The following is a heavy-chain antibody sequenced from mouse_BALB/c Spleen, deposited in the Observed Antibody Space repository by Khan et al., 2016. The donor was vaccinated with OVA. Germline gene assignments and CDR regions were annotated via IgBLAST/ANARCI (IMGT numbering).Heavy chain of an antibody. Sequence: DLVKPGASVKLSCKASGYTFTSYWINWIKQRPGQGLEWVGQISPGSGSAYYNEVFKGKATLTIDTSSTTAYIQLSSLSSEDSAGYFCARSNYYGRSLYAMDYWGQGTSVTVSS. D-gene: IGHD1-1*01. CDR2: ISPGSGSA. CDR1: GYTFTSYW. J-gene: IGHJ4*01. CDR3: ARSNYYGRSLYAMDY. V-gene: IGHV1S41*01.